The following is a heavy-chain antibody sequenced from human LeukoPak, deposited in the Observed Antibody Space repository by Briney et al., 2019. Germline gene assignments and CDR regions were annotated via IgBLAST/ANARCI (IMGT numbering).Heavy chain of an antibody. CDR2: IYYSGST. Sequence: SETLSLTCTVSGGSISSYYWSWVRQPPRKGLEWVGYIYYSGSTNYNPSLKSRVTISVDTSKNQFSLKLSPGTAADTAVYYCARGGYDFWSGSKNWFDPWGQGTLVTVSS. J-gene: IGHJ5*02. CDR3: ARGGYDFWSGSKNWFDP. CDR1: GGSISSYY. D-gene: IGHD3-3*01. V-gene: IGHV4-59*01.